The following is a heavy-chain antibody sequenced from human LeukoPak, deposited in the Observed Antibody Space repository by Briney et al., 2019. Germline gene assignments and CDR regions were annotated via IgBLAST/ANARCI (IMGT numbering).Heavy chain of an antibody. J-gene: IGHJ6*04. V-gene: IGHV4-34*01. D-gene: IGHD3-10*01. CDR2: INHSGST. Sequence: SETLSLTCAVYGGSFSGYYWSWIRQPPGKGLEWIGEINHSGSTNYNPSLKSRVTISVDTSNNQLSLKLSSVTAADTAVYYCARCWSVWGPCYGSGSYLLHYYYGMEVWGKGTTVTVSS. CDR1: GGSFSGYY. CDR3: ARCWSVWGPCYGSGSYLLHYYYGMEV.